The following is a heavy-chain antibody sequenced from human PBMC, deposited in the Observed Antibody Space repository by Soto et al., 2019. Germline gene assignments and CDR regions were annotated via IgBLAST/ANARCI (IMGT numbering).Heavy chain of an antibody. J-gene: IGHJ3*02. D-gene: IGHD3-9*01. V-gene: IGHV3-66*01. CDR1: GFTVSSNY. Sequence: GGSLRLSCAASGFTVSSNYMSWVRQAPGKGLEWVSVIYSGGSTYYADSVKGRFTISRDNSKNTLYLQMNSLRAEDTAVYYCAREYYESLTRDTKGAFDIWGQGKMVNVS. CDR2: IYSGGST. CDR3: AREYYESLTRDTKGAFDI.